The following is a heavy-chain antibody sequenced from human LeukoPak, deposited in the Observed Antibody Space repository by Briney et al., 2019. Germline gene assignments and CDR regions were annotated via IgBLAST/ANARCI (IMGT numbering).Heavy chain of an antibody. D-gene: IGHD3-10*01. J-gene: IGHJ6*03. V-gene: IGHV4-38-2*02. Sequence: SETLSLTCTVSGYSVSSGYYWGWIRQSPGKGLEWIGSIYHSGSTYYSPSLRSRITISVDTSKNQFSLKLSSVTAADTAVYYCAREGKITMVRGVIRYYYMDVWGKGTTVTISS. CDR3: AREGKITMVRGVIRYYYMDV. CDR2: IYHSGST. CDR1: GYSVSSGYY.